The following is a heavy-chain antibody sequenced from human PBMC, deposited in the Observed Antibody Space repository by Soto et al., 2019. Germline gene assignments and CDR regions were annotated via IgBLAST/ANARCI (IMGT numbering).Heavy chain of an antibody. D-gene: IGHD3-3*02. J-gene: IGHJ6*03. V-gene: IGHV4-59*08. CDR2: ISFSGTT. CDR1: GGSISTYY. Sequence: PSETLSLTCTVSGGSISTYYWYWIRQPPGKGLEWIGHISFSGTTNYSPSLNSRVTISVDMSKNQLSLQLSSVTAADTAIYYCARKPSYIFGEFYYYYYYMDVWGKGTTVTVSS. CDR3: ARKPSYIFGEFYYYYYYMDV.